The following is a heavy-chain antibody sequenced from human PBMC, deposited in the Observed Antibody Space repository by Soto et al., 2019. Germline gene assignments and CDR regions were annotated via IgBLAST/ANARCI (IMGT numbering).Heavy chain of an antibody. D-gene: IGHD5-12*01. CDR1: GGSISSGGYS. J-gene: IGHJ4*02. CDR2: IYHSGST. Sequence: QLQLQESGSGLVKPSQTLSLTCAVSGGSISSGGYSWSWIRQPPGKVLEWIGYIYHSGSTYYNPPLKSRVTISVDRSKNQCSLKLSSVTAADTAVYYCAAGGGLPRYYWGQGTLVTVSS. CDR3: AAGGGLPRYY. V-gene: IGHV4-30-2*01.